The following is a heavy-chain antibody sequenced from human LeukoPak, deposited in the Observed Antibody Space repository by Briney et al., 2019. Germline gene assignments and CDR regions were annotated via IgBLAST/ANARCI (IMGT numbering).Heavy chain of an antibody. CDR1: DDSFSGYY. CDR3: ARVAMTGYYDHWYFDL. Sequence: SETLSLTRAVSDDSFSGYYWSWIRQSPGKALEYIGEVNDIGSANYSPSLESRVIMSIETSKNQATLKLTSVTAADTGVYYCARVAMTGYYDHWYFDLWGRGIPVSVSS. CDR2: VNDIGSA. J-gene: IGHJ2*01. V-gene: IGHV4-34*01. D-gene: IGHD3-9*01.